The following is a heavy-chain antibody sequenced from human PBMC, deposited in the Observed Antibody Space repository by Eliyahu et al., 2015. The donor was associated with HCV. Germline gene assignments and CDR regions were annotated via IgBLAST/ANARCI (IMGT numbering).Heavy chain of an antibody. J-gene: IGHJ6*02. CDR1: GYTFTGYY. CDR2: GNPNSGDT. CDR3: ARDRVGDCTNGVCYTFYGMGV. D-gene: IGHD2-8*01. V-gene: IGHV1-2*02. Sequence: QVQLLQSGAEVKKPGASVKVSCKASGYTFTGYYIHWVRQAPGQGLEWMGWGNPNSGDTSYPQKFQSRVTLTTDTSISTAYMELSRLQSADTAVYYCARDRVGDCTNGVCYTFYGMGVWGQGTTVTVS.